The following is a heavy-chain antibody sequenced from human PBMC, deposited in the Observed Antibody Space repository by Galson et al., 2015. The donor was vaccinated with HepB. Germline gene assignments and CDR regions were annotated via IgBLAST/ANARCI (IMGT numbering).Heavy chain of an antibody. D-gene: IGHD3-10*01. J-gene: IGHJ4*02. CDR1: GFTFSSYA. CDR3: ARDWRSGYIQSYGRAGDY. V-gene: IGHV3-30-3*01. CDR2: ISYDGSNK. Sequence: SLRLSCAASGFTFSSYAMHWVRQAPGKGLEWVAVISYDGSNKYYADSVKGRFTISRDNSKNTLYLQMNSLRAEDTAVYYCARDWRSGYIQSYGRAGDYWGQGTLVTVSS.